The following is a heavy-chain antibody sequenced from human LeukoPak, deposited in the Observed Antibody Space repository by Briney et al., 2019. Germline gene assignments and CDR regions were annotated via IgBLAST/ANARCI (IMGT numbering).Heavy chain of an antibody. CDR3: ARRLYSGYSSGWPYDY. CDR2: IIPILGIA. J-gene: IGHJ4*02. CDR1: GGTFSSYA. V-gene: IGHV1-69*04. D-gene: IGHD6-19*01. Sequence: ASVKVSCKASGGTFSSYAISWVRQAPGQGLEWMGRIIPILGIANYAQKFQGRVTITADKSTSTAYMELSSLRSEDTAVYYCARRLYSGYSSGWPYDYWGQGTLVTVSS.